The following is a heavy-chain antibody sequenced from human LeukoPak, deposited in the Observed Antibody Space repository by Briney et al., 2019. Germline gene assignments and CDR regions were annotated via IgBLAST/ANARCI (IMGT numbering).Heavy chain of an antibody. CDR3: ARGRAARRGNWFDP. CDR1: GYTSTSYD. V-gene: IGHV1-8*01. Sequence: ASVKVSCKASGYTSTSYDINWVRQATGQGLEWMGWMNPNSGNTGYAQKFQGRVAMTRNTSISTAYMELSSLRSEDTAVYYCARGRAARRGNWFDPWGQGTLVTVSS. D-gene: IGHD6-6*01. CDR2: MNPNSGNT. J-gene: IGHJ5*02.